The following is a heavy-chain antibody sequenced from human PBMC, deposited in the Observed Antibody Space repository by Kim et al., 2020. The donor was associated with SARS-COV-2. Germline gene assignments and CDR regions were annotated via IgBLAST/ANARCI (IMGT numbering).Heavy chain of an antibody. Sequence: GGSLRLSCAASGFTFSSYGMHWVRQAPGKGLEWVAVIWYDGSNKYYADSVKGRFTISRDNSKNTLYLQMNSLRAEDTAVYYCARVDCITMVRGVTCGMDVWGQGTTVTVSS. D-gene: IGHD3-10*01. V-gene: IGHV3-33*01. CDR2: IWYDGSNK. J-gene: IGHJ6*02. CDR3: ARVDCITMVRGVTCGMDV. CDR1: GFTFSSYG.